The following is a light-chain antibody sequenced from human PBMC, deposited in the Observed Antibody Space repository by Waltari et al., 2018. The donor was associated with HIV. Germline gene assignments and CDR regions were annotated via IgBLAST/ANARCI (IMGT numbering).Light chain of an antibody. J-gene: IGKJ3*01. Sequence: DIQMTQSPSSLSASVGDRVTITCRASQGISNHLAWFQQKPGKAPKSLIYAASSLQSGVPSKFSGRGSGTDCTLTIISLQPEDFATYYCQQYHTYPFTFGPGTKVDIK. V-gene: IGKV1-16*02. CDR3: QQYHTYPFT. CDR1: QGISNH. CDR2: AAS.